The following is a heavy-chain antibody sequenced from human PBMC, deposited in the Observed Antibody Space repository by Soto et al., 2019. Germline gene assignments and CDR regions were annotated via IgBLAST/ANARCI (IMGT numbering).Heavy chain of an antibody. CDR1: GFTFSSYG. J-gene: IGHJ6*02. Sequence: QVQLVESGGGVVQPGRSLRLSCAASGFTFSSYGMHWVRQAPGKGLEWVAVISCDGSNKYYADSVKGRFTISRDNSKNTLYLQMNSLRAEDTAVYYCAKGPYCSSTSCSYYYGMDVWGQGTTVTVSS. CDR3: AKGPYCSSTSCSYYYGMDV. D-gene: IGHD2-2*01. CDR2: ISCDGSNK. V-gene: IGHV3-30*18.